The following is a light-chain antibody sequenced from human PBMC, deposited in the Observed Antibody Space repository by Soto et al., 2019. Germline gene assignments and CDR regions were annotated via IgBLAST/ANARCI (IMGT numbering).Light chain of an antibody. CDR1: GSDVGGYKY. CDR2: EVS. V-gene: IGLV2-14*01. J-gene: IGLJ1*01. CDR3: SSFTGYSPPYV. Sequence: QSALTQPASVSGSPGQSITISCTGTGSDVGGYKYVSWYQQHPGKAPKLMIYEVSNRPSGVSNRFSGSKSGNTASLTISGLQAEDEADYYCSSFTGYSPPYVFGSGTKVTVL.